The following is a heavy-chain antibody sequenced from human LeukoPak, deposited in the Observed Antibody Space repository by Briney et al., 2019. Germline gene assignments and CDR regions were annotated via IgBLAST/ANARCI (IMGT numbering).Heavy chain of an antibody. J-gene: IGHJ5*02. CDR1: GGSINNYY. Sequence: SETLSLTCTVSGGSINNYYWSWIRQPPGKGLEWIGYIYSSGSTNYNPSLKSRVTISVDTSKNQFSLKLSSVTAADTAVYYCARAPWNYENWFDPWGQGTLVTVSS. CDR2: IYSSGST. CDR3: ARAPWNYENWFDP. V-gene: IGHV4-59*01. D-gene: IGHD1-7*01.